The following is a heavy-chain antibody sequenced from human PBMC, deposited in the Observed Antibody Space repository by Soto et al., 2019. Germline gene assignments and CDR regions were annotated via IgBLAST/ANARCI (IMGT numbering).Heavy chain of an antibody. CDR3: AREGYSGYDSGPYYFDY. Sequence: SQTLSLTCAISGDSVSSNSAAWNWIRQSPSRGLEWLGRTYYRSKWYNDYAVSVKSRITINPDTSKNQFSLQLNSVTPEDTAVYYCAREGYSGYDSGPYYFDYWGQGTLVTVSS. V-gene: IGHV6-1*01. CDR1: GDSVSSNSAA. J-gene: IGHJ4*02. D-gene: IGHD5-12*01. CDR2: TYYRSKWYN.